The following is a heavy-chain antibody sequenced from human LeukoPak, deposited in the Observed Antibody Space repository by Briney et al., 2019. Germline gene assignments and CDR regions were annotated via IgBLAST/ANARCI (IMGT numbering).Heavy chain of an antibody. CDR1: GGSISSSSYY. D-gene: IGHD1-26*01. CDR2: IYYSGST. CDR3: ARVATRANDAFDI. V-gene: IGHV4-39*07. Sequence: SETLSLTCTVSGGSISSSSYYWGWIRQPPGKGLEWIGSIYYSGSTYYNPSLKSRVTISVDTSKNQFSLKLSSVTAADTAVYYCARVATRANDAFDIWGQGTMVTVSS. J-gene: IGHJ3*02.